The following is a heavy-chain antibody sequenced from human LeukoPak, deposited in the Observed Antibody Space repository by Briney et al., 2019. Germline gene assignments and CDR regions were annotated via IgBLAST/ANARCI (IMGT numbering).Heavy chain of an antibody. Sequence: GESLKISCKGSGYSFTSYWIGWVRQMPGKGLEWMGIIYPGDSDTRYSPSFQGQVTISADKSISTAYLQWSSLKASDTAMYYCARRGRYCSSTSCYAPYWGQGTLVTVSS. CDR2: IYPGDSDT. J-gene: IGHJ4*02. D-gene: IGHD2-2*01. CDR1: GYSFTSYW. V-gene: IGHV5-51*01. CDR3: ARRGRYCSSTSCYAPY.